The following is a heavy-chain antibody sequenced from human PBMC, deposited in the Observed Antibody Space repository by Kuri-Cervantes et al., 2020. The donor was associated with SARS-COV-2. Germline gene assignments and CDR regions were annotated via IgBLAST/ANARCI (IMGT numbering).Heavy chain of an antibody. CDR1: GFTVSSNY. D-gene: IGHD1-26*01. J-gene: IGHJ6*02. V-gene: IGHV3-48*02. Sequence: GESLKISCAASGFTVSSNYMSWVRQAPGKGLEWVAYISGGSSTMHYADSVKGRFTISRDNAKNSLYLQMNSLRHEDTAVYYCATMGATTSNYYYGLDVWGHGTTVTVSS. CDR2: ISGGSSTM. CDR3: ATMGATTSNYYYGLDV.